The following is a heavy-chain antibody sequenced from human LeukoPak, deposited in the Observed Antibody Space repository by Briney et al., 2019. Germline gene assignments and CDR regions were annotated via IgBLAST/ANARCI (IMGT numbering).Heavy chain of an antibody. V-gene: IGHV4-30-4*01. CDR2: IHHSGRT. D-gene: IGHD2-2*01. CDR1: GGSISDSDYY. CDR3: ARGGMPDP. Sequence: SETLSLTCTVSGGSISDSDYYWTWIRQPPGKVLEWIGYIHHSGRTYYNPSLESRLTIPVDTTNNQFSLKLSSATAADTAVYYCARGGMPDPWGQGTLVTVSS. J-gene: IGHJ5*02.